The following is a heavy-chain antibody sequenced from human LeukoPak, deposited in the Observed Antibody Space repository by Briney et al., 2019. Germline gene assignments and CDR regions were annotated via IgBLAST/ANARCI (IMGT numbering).Heavy chain of an antibody. V-gene: IGHV1-18*01. Sequence: ASVKVSCKASGYTFTSYDINWVRQATGQGLEWMGWISAYNGNTNYAQKLQGRVTMTTDTSTSTAYMELRSLRSDDTAVYYCARDHYYDSSGYPDYWGQGTLVTVSS. D-gene: IGHD3-22*01. CDR2: ISAYNGNT. CDR3: ARDHYYDSSGYPDY. J-gene: IGHJ4*02. CDR1: GYTFTSYD.